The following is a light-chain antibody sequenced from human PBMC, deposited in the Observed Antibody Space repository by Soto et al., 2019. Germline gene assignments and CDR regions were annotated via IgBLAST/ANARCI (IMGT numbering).Light chain of an antibody. CDR1: SSDVGAYNY. V-gene: IGLV2-14*03. Sequence: QSVPTQPASVSGSPGQSITISCTGTSSDVGAYNYVSWYQQYPGKAPKYIIYDVTNRPSGVSYRFSGSKSGNTASLTISGLQAEDEADYYCSSYTTSSTLYVFGTGTKLTVL. CDR2: DVT. J-gene: IGLJ1*01. CDR3: SSYTTSSTLYV.